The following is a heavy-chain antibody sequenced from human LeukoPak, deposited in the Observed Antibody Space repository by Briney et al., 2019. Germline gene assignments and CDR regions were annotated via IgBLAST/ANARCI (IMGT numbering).Heavy chain of an antibody. CDR2: ISSSSSYI. D-gene: IGHD5-24*01. V-gene: IGHV3-21*01. CDR3: ARTPNSITSSWYFDL. CDR1: GFTFSSYS. Sequence: PGGSLRLSCAASGFTFSSYSMNWVRQAPGKGLEWVSSISSSSSYIYYADSVKGRFTISRDNAKNSLYLQMNSLRAEDTAVYYCARTPNSITSSWYFDLWGRGTLVTVSS. J-gene: IGHJ2*01.